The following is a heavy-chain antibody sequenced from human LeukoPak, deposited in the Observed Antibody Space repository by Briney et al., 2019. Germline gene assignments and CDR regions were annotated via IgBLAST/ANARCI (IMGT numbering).Heavy chain of an antibody. Sequence: GGSLRLSCAASGFTFSSYAMSWVRQAPGKGLEWVSTISDSVTRTHYADSVKGRFTISRDNSKNTLYLQMNSLRAEDTAVYYCAKRGVAVAGTRLYYFDYWGQGTLVTVSS. CDR3: AKRGVAVAGTRLYYFDY. J-gene: IGHJ4*02. CDR2: ISDSVTRT. V-gene: IGHV3-23*01. D-gene: IGHD6-19*01. CDR1: GFTFSSYA.